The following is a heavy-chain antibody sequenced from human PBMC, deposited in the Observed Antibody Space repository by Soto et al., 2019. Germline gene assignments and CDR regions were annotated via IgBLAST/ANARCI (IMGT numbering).Heavy chain of an antibody. CDR2: ISSSGYI. CDR1: GFNFNSYT. D-gene: IGHD2-15*01. Sequence: PVGSLRLSCAASGFNFNSYTINWVRQARGKRLEWLSSISSSGYIFSTDSVRGQFTISRDNAKNSVYLQINSLRAEDTAVYFCARDCSGGSCYPGMDVWGQGTTVTVSS. V-gene: IGHV3-21*01. J-gene: IGHJ6*02. CDR3: ARDCSGGSCYPGMDV.